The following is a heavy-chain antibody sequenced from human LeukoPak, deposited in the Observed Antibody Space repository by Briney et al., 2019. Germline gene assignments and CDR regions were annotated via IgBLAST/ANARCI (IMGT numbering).Heavy chain of an antibody. CDR2: INSDGSST. V-gene: IGHV3-74*01. J-gene: IGHJ4*02. CDR3: ARQYSYDSSGYYPWDY. Sequence: GGSLRLSCVASGFTFTSYWMHWVRQAPGKGLVWVSRINSDGSSTTYADSVKGRFTISRDNAENTLYLQMNSLRAEDTAMYYCARQYSYDSSGYYPWDYWGQGTLVTVSS. D-gene: IGHD3-22*01. CDR1: GFTFTSYW.